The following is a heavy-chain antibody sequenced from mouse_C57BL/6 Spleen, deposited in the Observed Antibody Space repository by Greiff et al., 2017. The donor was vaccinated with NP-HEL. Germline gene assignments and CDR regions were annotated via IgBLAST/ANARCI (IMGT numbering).Heavy chain of an antibody. CDR3: ARSPNWAPDY. D-gene: IGHD4-1*01. CDR2: INPSSGYT. V-gene: IGHV1-7*01. Sequence: QVQLQQSGAELAKPGASVTLSCKASGYTFTSYWMHWVKQRPGQGLEWIGYINPSSGYTKYNQKFKDKATLTADKSSSAAYMQLSSLTDEDSAVYYCARSPNWAPDYWGQGTTLTVSS. J-gene: IGHJ2*01. CDR1: GYTFTSYW.